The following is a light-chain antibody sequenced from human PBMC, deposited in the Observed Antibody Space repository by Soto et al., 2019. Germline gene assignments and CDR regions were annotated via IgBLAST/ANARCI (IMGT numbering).Light chain of an antibody. V-gene: IGLV2-14*03. J-gene: IGLJ1*01. Sequence: QSVLTQPASVSGPPGQSITISCTGTSRDVGAYDYASWYLQYPDKAPQLLIYYVDHRPSGVSSRFSGSKSGNTASLTISGLQAEDEGDYYCCSYADGSIYFFGTGTKSPS. CDR3: CSYADGSIYF. CDR2: YVD. CDR1: SRDVGAYDY.